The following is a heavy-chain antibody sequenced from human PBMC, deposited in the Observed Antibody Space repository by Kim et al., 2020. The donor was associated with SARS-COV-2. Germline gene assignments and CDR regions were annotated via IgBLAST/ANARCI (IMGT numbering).Heavy chain of an antibody. Sequence: AQKFQGRVTMTRNTSISTAYMELSSLRSEDTAVYYCARGRGGSSWYWFDPWGQGTLVTVSS. J-gene: IGHJ5*02. V-gene: IGHV1-8*01. CDR3: ARGRGGSSWYWFDP. D-gene: IGHD6-13*01.